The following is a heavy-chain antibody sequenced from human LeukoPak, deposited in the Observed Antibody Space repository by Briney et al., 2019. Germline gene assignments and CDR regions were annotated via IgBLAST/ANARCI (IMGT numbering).Heavy chain of an antibody. D-gene: IGHD3-10*01. CDR2: IYYSGST. J-gene: IGHJ4*02. CDR3: ARVSGAGNYPFDY. Sequence: SETLSLTCTVSGGSISRGDHYWSWIRQPPGKGLEWIGYIYYSGSTFYNPSLKSRLTISVDTSKNQFSLKLSSVTAADTAVYYCARVSGAGNYPFDYWGQGILVTVSS. V-gene: IGHV4-30-4*01. CDR1: GGSISRGDHY.